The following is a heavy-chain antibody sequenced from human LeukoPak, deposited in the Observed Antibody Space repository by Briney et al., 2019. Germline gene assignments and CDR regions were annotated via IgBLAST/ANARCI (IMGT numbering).Heavy chain of an antibody. CDR2: INPSGGST. V-gene: IGHV1-46*01. J-gene: IGHJ4*01. Sequence: SVTFSCKASGYSFTSYYMHWVRRAPGQGLEWMGIINPSGGSTSYAHKFQGRVTMTRNTSTSTVYMEVSSLRSEDTAVYYWARGTANFWSGYSSHFDYWGQGTLVTVSS. CDR3: ARGTANFWSGYSSHFDY. CDR1: GYSFTSYY. D-gene: IGHD3-3*01.